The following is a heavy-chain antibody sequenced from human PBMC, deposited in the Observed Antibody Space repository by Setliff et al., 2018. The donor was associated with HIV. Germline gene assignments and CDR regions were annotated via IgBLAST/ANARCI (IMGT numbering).Heavy chain of an antibody. V-gene: IGHV4-30-4*08. CDR1: GASIRSGDYY. CDR2: IYYSGST. CDR3: ARGKLRYFDGYYYYYGMDV. D-gene: IGHD3-9*01. J-gene: IGHJ6*02. Sequence: PSETLPLTCTVSGASIRSGDYYWSWIRQPPGKDLEWIGYIYYSGSTYYNPSLKSRITISVDTSKNQFSLNLDSVTAADTAVYYCARGKLRYFDGYYYYYGMDVWGQGTTVTVSS.